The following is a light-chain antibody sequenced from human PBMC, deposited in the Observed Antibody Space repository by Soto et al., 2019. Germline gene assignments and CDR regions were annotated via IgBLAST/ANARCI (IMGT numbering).Light chain of an antibody. J-gene: IGKJ1*01. CDR2: GAS. V-gene: IGKV3-20*01. CDR3: GSDEWT. CDR1: QSIRSPF. Sequence: EIVLTQSPATLSLSTGERATLSCSASQSIRSPFLAWYQQKPGQAPRLFIHGASSRATGIPDRFSGSGSGTDFTLTISRLEPEDFSVYYCGSDEWTFGQGTKVA.